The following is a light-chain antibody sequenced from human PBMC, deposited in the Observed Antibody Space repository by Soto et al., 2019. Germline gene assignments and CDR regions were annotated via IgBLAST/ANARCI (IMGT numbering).Light chain of an antibody. CDR3: CSFAHSNTYV. V-gene: IGLV2-23*01. J-gene: IGLJ1*01. CDR2: EGG. CDR1: SSEVGSYNL. Sequence: QSALTQPASVSGSPGQSIALSRTGTSSEVGSYNLVSWYQQYPGKAPKLLISEGGKRPSGISNRFSGSKSGNTASLTISGLQAEDEADYYCCSFAHSNTYVFGTGTKVTVL.